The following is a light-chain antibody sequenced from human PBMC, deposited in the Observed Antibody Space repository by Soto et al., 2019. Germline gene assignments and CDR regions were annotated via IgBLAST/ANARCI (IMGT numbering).Light chain of an antibody. Sequence: VVMTQSPAPLSVSPGERATISCRASQSVKRFLAWYQQKPGQTPRLLIYGVSTRATGIPARFSGSGSETEFTLTINSLQSEDSALYYCQQYDNLWAFGQGTKVEI. CDR2: GVS. CDR1: QSVKRF. V-gene: IGKV3D-15*01. CDR3: QQYDNLWA. J-gene: IGKJ1*01.